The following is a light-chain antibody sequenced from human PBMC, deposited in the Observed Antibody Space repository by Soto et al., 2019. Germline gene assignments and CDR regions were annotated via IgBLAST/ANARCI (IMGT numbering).Light chain of an antibody. J-gene: IGKJ2*01. CDR1: QSVSSSY. V-gene: IGKV3-20*01. CDR3: QQYNSYSPYT. CDR2: GAS. Sequence: EIVLTQSPGILSLSPGERATLSCRASQSVSSSYLAWYQQKPGQAPRLLIYGASSRATGIPDRFSGSGSGTDFTLTISSLQPDDFATYYCQQYNSYSPYTFGQGTKLEIK.